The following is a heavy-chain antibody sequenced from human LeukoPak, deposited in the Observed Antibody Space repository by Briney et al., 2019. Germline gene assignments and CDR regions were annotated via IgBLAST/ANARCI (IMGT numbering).Heavy chain of an antibody. D-gene: IGHD6-13*01. V-gene: IGHV1-69*13. CDR1: GGTFSSYA. CDR3: ARGREAAAGTGNWFDP. CDR2: IIPIFGTA. J-gene: IGHJ5*02. Sequence: SVKVSCKASGGTFSSYAISWVRQAPGQGLEWMGGIIPIFGTANYAQKFQGRVTIAADESTSTAYMGLSSLRSEDTAVYYCARGREAAAGTGNWFDPWGQGTLVTVSS.